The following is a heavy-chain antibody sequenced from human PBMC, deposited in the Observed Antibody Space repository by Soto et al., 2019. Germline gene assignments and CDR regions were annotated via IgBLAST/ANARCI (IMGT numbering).Heavy chain of an antibody. V-gene: IGHV1-18*01. D-gene: IGHD3-10*01. Sequence: QVQLVQSGAEVKKPGASVKVSCKASGYTFTSYGISWVRQAPGQGLEWMGWISAYNGNTNYAQKLQGRVTMTTDTSTSTAYMELRSLRSDDTAVYYCARLTHDMNYYYGSVSYSSGWFDPWGQGTLVTVSS. CDR1: GYTFTSYG. J-gene: IGHJ5*02. CDR2: ISAYNGNT. CDR3: ARLTHDMNYYYGSVSYSSGWFDP.